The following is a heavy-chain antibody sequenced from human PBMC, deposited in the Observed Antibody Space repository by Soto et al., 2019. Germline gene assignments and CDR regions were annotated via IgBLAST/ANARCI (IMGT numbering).Heavy chain of an antibody. J-gene: IGHJ4*02. CDR3: VREGDYSDNNGYPLFDY. D-gene: IGHD3-22*01. CDR1: GASMSNYY. CDR2: IFGSGET. V-gene: IGHV4-4*07. Sequence: QVQLQESGPGLLKPSETLSLTCTVSGASMSNYYWSWIRQLAGKGLEWIGRIFGSGETYYNPSLKSRVILSVDLSKSQFSLELTSVTAADTAVYFCVREGDYSDNNGYPLFDYWGQGTLVTVSP.